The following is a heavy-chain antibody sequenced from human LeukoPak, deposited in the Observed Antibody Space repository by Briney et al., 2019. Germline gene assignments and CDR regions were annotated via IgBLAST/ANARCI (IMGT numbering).Heavy chain of an antibody. CDR2: ISSSSSNK. V-gene: IGHV3-21*06. CDR1: GFTFSSYS. J-gene: IGHJ4*02. Sequence: GGSLRLSCAASGFTFSSYSMNWVRQAPGKGLEWVSSISSSSSNKYYADSVKGRFTISRDNSKNMLYLQMNSLRAEDTAVYYCAKEAVRGYFVGVGPTYYFDYWGQGTLVTVSS. D-gene: IGHD3-9*01. CDR3: AKEAVRGYFVGVGPTYYFDY.